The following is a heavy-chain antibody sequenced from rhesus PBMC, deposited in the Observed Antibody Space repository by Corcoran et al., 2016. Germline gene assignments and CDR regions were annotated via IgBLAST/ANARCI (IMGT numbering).Heavy chain of an antibody. CDR2: IYGSSGRT. D-gene: IGHD2-21*01. CDR3: ARDCTGSGCYGAFDF. CDR1: GYSISSNY. V-gene: IGHV4-173*01. Sequence: QLQLQESGPGLVKPSETLSLTCAVSGYSISSNYWSWIRQPPGKGLEWIGYIYGSSGRTYYNPSLKSRCTISTETSKNQFTLKLSSVTAADTAVYYCARDCTGSGCYGAFDFWGQGLRVTVSS. J-gene: IGHJ3*01.